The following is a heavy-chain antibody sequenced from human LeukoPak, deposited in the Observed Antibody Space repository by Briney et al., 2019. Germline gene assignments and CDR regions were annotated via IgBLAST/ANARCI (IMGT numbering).Heavy chain of an antibody. CDR3: ARGAPIAARPFDY. CDR1: GFTFSSYE. CDR2: ISSGGSTI. V-gene: IGHV3-48*03. D-gene: IGHD6-6*01. J-gene: IGHJ4*02. Sequence: GGSLRLSCAASGFTFSSYEMNWVRQAPGRGLEWVSYISSGGSTIYYADSVRGRFTISRDNAKNSLYLQMNSLRAEDTAVYYCARGAPIAARPFDYWGQGTLVTVSS.